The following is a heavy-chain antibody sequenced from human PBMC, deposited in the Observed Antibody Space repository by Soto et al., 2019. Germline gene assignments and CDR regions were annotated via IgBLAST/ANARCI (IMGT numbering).Heavy chain of an antibody. CDR3: ARGGADCSSTSCYAGRAPQGEDYYYYYYMDV. CDR2: IIPILGIA. CDR1: GGTFSSYT. V-gene: IGHV1-69*02. J-gene: IGHJ6*03. D-gene: IGHD2-2*01. Sequence: ASVKVSCKASGGTFSSYTISWVRQAPGQGLEWMGRIIPILGIANYAQKFQGRVTITADKSTSTAYMELSSLRSEDTAVYYCARGGADCSSTSCYAGRAPQGEDYYYYYYMDVWGKGTTVTVSS.